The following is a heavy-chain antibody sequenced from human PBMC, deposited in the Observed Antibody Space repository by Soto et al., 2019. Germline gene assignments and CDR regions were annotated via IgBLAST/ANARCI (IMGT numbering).Heavy chain of an antibody. Sequence: QVQLVQSGAEVKKPGASVKVSCKASGYTFTAYYMHWVRQAPGQGLEWMGWINPNSGGTYYAQNLQGRVTMTRDTSISTAYMELSRLRSDDTTVYYCARQMLTTYYVDYWGPGTLVTVSS. CDR1: GYTFTAYY. CDR2: INPNSGGT. D-gene: IGHD3-16*01. CDR3: ARQMLTTYYVDY. J-gene: IGHJ4*02. V-gene: IGHV1-2*02.